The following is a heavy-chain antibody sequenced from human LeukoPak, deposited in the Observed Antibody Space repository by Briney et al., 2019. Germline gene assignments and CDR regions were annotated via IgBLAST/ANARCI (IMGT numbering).Heavy chain of an antibody. V-gene: IGHV4-59*01. D-gene: IGHD3-22*01. CDR3: ARDRDSSGLRDFDL. CDR2: IYYSGNT. Sequence: PSETLSLTCTVSGGSINSYYWSWIRQPPGKGLEWIGYIYYSGNTNYNPSLKSRVSISIDASKNQLSLQLSSVTAADTAVYYCARDRDSSGLRDFDLWGRGTLVTVSA. J-gene: IGHJ2*01. CDR1: GGSINSYY.